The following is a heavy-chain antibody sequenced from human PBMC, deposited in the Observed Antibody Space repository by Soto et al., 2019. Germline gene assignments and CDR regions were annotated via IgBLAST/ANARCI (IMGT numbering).Heavy chain of an antibody. D-gene: IGHD3-10*01. Sequence: QVQLQESGPGLVKPSETLSLSCTVSGGSISSYYWSWFRQSPGKRMEWIGYVHHSWGSSYHPPLLSRLAISLDLSKSQFSLKVTPVTAADTALYYCARQGFGPLHGLVDVWGKGTTVTVSS. CDR2: VHHSWGS. CDR3: ARQGFGPLHGLVDV. CDR1: GGSISSYY. J-gene: IGHJ6*04. V-gene: IGHV4-59*08.